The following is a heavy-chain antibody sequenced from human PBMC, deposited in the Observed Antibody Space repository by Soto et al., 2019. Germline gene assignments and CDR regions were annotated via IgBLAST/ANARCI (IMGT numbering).Heavy chain of an antibody. CDR3: VVFGSATDYYYYYMDV. CDR1: GYTFTSYD. CDR2: MNPNSGNT. D-gene: IGHD2-15*01. J-gene: IGHJ6*03. V-gene: IGHV1-8*01. Sequence: ASVKVSCKASGYTFTSYDINWVRQATGQGLEWMGWMNPNSGNTGYAQKFQGRVTMTRNTSISTAYMELSSLRSEATAVYYCVVFGSATDYYYYYMDVWGKGTTVTVSS.